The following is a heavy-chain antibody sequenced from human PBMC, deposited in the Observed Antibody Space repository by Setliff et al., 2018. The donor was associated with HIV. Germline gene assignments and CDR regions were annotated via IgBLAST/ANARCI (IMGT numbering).Heavy chain of an antibody. Sequence: GGSLRLSCAASGFTFSSYSMNWVRQAPGKGLEWVSYISSSSSTIYYADSVKGRFTISRDNAKNSLYLQMNSLRAEDTAVYYCAREGRITSFGVIIPGSNALDVWGQGTTVTVSS. CDR3: AREGRITSFGVIIPGSNALDV. D-gene: IGHD3-3*01. CDR1: GFTFSSYS. V-gene: IGHV3-48*01. J-gene: IGHJ6*02. CDR2: ISSSSSTI.